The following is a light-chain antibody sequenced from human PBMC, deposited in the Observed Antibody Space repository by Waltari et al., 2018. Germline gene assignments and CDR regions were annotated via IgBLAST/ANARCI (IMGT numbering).Light chain of an antibody. CDR1: RSISSD. V-gene: IGKV3-15*01. CDR2: GAS. J-gene: IGKJ2*01. Sequence: EIVMTQSPATLSVSPGERATLSCRASRSISSDLAWYLQKPGQAPRLLIYGASTRATGIPARFSGSGSGTEFTLTISSLQSEDFAVYYCQQYNNWPPYTFGQGTKLEIK. CDR3: QQYNNWPPYT.